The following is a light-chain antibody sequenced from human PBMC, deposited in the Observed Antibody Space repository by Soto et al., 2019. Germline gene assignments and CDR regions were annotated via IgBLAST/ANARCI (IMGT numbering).Light chain of an antibody. CDR3: ASYAGNDIVL. CDR2: EVY. CDR1: SSDVGSYGY. J-gene: IGLJ2*01. Sequence: QSALTQPPSASGSPGQSVTISCTGTSSDVGSYGYVSWYQQHSGKAPKLMLYEVYKRPSGVPDRFSGSRSGNTASLTVSGLQSEDEANYYCASYAGNDIVLLGGGTKLTVL. V-gene: IGLV2-8*01.